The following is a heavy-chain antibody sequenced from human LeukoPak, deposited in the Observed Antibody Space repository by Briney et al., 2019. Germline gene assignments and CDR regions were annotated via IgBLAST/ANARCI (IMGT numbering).Heavy chain of an antibody. Sequence: GRSLRLSCAVPGFTFSSYAMTWIRQAPGKGLEWVSTSDRDGNTYYADSVTGRFTISRDNSKNTLYLQMNSLRAEDTAIYYCARDRSGSTHWGQGSLVTVSS. V-gene: IGHV3-23*01. J-gene: IGHJ4*02. CDR3: ARDRSGSTH. CDR2: SDRDGNT. CDR1: GFTFSSYA. D-gene: IGHD1-26*01.